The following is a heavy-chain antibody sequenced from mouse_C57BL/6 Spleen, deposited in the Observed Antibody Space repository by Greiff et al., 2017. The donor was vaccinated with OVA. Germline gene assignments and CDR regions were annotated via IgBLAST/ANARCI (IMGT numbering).Heavy chain of an antibody. J-gene: IGHJ2*01. Sequence: VQLQQSGAELVRPGASVTLSCKASGYTFTDYEMHWVKQTPVHGLEWIGAIDPETGGTAYNQKFKGKAILTADKSSSTAYMELRSLTSEDSAVYYCTRLVGGSSYNYFDYWGQGTTLTVSS. D-gene: IGHD1-1*01. CDR2: IDPETGGT. CDR1: GYTFTDYE. CDR3: TRLVGGSSYNYFDY. V-gene: IGHV1-15*01.